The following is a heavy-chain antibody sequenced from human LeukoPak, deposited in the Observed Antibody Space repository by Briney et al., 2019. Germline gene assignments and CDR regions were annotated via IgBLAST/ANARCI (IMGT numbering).Heavy chain of an antibody. D-gene: IGHD3-10*01. Sequence: KPSETLSLTCIVSGGSISSSSYYWGWIRQPPGKGLEWIGNIYYSGSTYYNSSLKSRVTISVDTSKNQFSLKLSSVTAADTAVYYCARGLWFGDENPPYFDYWGQGILVTVSS. V-gene: IGHV4-39*07. CDR2: IYYSGST. CDR3: ARGLWFGDENPPYFDY. CDR1: GGSISSSSYY. J-gene: IGHJ4*02.